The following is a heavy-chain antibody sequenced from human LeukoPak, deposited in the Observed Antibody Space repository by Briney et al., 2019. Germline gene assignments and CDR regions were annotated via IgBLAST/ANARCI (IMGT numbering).Heavy chain of an antibody. CDR2: IIPTFGTA. Sequence: ASVKVSCKASGGTFGSYAISWVRQAPGQGLEWMGGIIPTFGTANYAQKFQGRVTITTDESTSTAYMELSSLRSEDTAVYYCARGPPTSSWYLHWFDPWGQGTLVTVSS. CDR1: GGTFGSYA. J-gene: IGHJ5*02. D-gene: IGHD6-13*01. V-gene: IGHV1-69*05. CDR3: ARGPPTSSWYLHWFDP.